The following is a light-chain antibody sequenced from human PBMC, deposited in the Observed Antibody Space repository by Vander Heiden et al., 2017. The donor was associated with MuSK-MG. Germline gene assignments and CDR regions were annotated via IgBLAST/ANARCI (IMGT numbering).Light chain of an antibody. CDR1: SSNIGAGYD. CDR2: GNS. V-gene: IGLV1-40*01. Sequence: QSVLTQPPSVSGAPGPRVTISCTGSSSNIGAGYDVHWYQQLPGTAPKLLIYGNSNRPSGVPDRFSGSKSGTSASLAITGLQAEDEADYYCQSYDSSLSVVVFGGGTKLTVL. CDR3: QSYDSSLSVVV. J-gene: IGLJ2*01.